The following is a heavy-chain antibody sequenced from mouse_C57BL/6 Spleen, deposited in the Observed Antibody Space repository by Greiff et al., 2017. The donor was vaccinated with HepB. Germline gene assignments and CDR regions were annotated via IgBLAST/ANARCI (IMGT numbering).Heavy chain of an antibody. D-gene: IGHD4-1*01. J-gene: IGHJ4*01. CDR3: ARERKFGTGTLYAMDY. Sequence: EVQLQQSGPELVKPGASVKISCKASGYSFTGYYMNWVKQSPEKSLEWIGEINPSTGGTTYNQKFKAKATLTVDKSSSTAYMQLKSLTSEDSAVYYCARERKFGTGTLYAMDYWGQGTSVTVSS. CDR2: INPSTGGT. CDR1: GYSFTGYY. V-gene: IGHV1-42*01.